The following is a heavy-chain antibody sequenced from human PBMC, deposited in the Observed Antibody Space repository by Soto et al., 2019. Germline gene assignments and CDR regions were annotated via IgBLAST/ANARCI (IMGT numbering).Heavy chain of an antibody. CDR1: GFNFSSYG. V-gene: IGHV3-23*01. CDR2: ISGSGGST. J-gene: IGHJ6*02. CDR3: AKVYDFWSGPSLKYYYYYYGMDV. D-gene: IGHD3-3*01. Sequence: GSLRISCEASGFNFSSYGMSWVRQAPGKGLEWVSAISGSGGSTNYADSVKGRFTISRDNSKNTLYLQMNSLRAEDTAVYYCAKVYDFWSGPSLKYYYYYYGMDVWGQGTTVTVSS.